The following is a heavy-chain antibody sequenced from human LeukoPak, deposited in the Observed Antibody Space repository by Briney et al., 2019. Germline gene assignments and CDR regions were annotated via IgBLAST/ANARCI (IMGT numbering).Heavy chain of an antibody. V-gene: IGHV3-53*01. Sequence: SGGSLRLSCAASGFTVSSNYMSWVRQAPGKGLEWVSIIYSGGSTNYADSVKGRFTISRDNSKNTLYLQMNSLRAEDTAVYYCAREGTDQYYYYYMDVWGKGTTVTVSS. CDR3: AREGTDQYYYYYMDV. D-gene: IGHD3-10*01. CDR2: IYSGGST. CDR1: GFTVSSNY. J-gene: IGHJ6*03.